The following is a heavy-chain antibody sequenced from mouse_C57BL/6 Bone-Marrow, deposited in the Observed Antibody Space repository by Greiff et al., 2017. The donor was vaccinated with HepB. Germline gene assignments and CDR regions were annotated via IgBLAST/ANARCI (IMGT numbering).Heavy chain of an antibody. V-gene: IGHV14-3*01. Sequence: VQLQQSVAELVRPGASVKLSCTASGFNFKNTYMHWVKQRPDKGLEWIGRIDPANGNTKYAPKFQGKATITVDTSSNTAYLQLSSLTSEDTAIYYGAPIITTVVARDFDVWGTGTTVTVSS. D-gene: IGHD1-1*01. J-gene: IGHJ1*03. CDR3: APIITTVVARDFDV. CDR2: IDPANGNT. CDR1: GFNFKNTY.